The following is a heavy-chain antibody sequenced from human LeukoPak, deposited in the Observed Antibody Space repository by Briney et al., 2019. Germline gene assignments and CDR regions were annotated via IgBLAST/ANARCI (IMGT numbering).Heavy chain of an antibody. J-gene: IGHJ4*02. V-gene: IGHV3-9*01. Sequence: GGSLRLSCAASGFTFSTYWMNWVRQAPGKGLEWVSSISWNSGSIGYADAVKGRFTISRDNAKNSLYLQMNSLRAEDTALYYCAKDMGMGDSSGYYDYFDYWGQGTLVTVSS. D-gene: IGHD3-22*01. CDR1: GFTFSTYW. CDR3: AKDMGMGDSSGYYDYFDY. CDR2: ISWNSGSI.